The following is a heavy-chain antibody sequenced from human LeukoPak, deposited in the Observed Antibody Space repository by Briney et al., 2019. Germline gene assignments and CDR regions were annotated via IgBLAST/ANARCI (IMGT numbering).Heavy chain of an antibody. D-gene: IGHD6-19*01. CDR3: AKDPVAVAGIKGGDYFDY. CDR1: GITLSNYG. J-gene: IGHJ4*02. CDR2: ISGSGGST. V-gene: IGHV3-23*01. Sequence: GGSLRLSCAVSGITLSNYGTSWVRQAPGKGLEWVSAISGSGGSTYYADSVKGRFTISRDNSKNTLYLQMNSLRAEDTAVYYCAKDPVAVAGIKGGDYFDYWGQGTLVTVSS.